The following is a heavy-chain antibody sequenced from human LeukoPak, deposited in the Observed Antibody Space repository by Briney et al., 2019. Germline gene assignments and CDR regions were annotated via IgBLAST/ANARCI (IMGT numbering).Heavy chain of an antibody. CDR2: INPNSGGT. Sequence: ASVKVSCKASGYSFSDYYIHWVRQAPGQGLEWMGWINPNSGGTHYAQKFQGRVTMTRDTSITTVYMELSRLRSDDTAVYYCAKWGTYYYDSSGDLGLDYWGQGPWSPSPQ. CDR3: AKWGTYYYDSSGDLGLDY. V-gene: IGHV1-2*02. CDR1: GYSFSDYY. J-gene: IGHJ4*02. D-gene: IGHD3-22*01.